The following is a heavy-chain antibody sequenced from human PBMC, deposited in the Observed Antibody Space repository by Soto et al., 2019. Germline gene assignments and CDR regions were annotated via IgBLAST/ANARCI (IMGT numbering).Heavy chain of an antibody. CDR2: ISISSGNT. CDR1: GYTFSDYG. CDR3: ARSYNYGSYWYFDL. Sequence: ASVKVSCKASGYTFSDYGITWVRQAPGQGLEWMGWISISSGNTHFEESLQGRVTMTSDNTSTAYMELWRLRSDDSAMYYCARSYNYGSYWYFDLWGRGTLVTVSS. J-gene: IGHJ2*01. D-gene: IGHD3-10*01. V-gene: IGHV1-18*04.